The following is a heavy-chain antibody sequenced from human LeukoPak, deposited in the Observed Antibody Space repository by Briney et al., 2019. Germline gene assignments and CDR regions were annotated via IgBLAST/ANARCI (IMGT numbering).Heavy chain of an antibody. Sequence: ASVKVSCKASGYTFTGYYMHWVRQAPGQGLEWMGWINPNSGGTNYAQKFQGRVTMTRDTSISTAYMELSRLRSDDTAVYYCARVGYDSSGYYYVDYWGQGTLVTVSS. CDR1: GYTFTGYY. V-gene: IGHV1-2*02. CDR3: ARVGYDSSGYYYVDY. CDR2: INPNSGGT. D-gene: IGHD3-22*01. J-gene: IGHJ4*02.